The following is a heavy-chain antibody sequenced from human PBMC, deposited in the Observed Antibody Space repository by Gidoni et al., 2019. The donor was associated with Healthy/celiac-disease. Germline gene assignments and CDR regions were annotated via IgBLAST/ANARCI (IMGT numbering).Heavy chain of an antibody. J-gene: IGHJ5*02. CDR1: GGSISSGGYY. Sequence: QVQLQESGPGLVKPSQTLSRICNVSGGSISSGGYYWGWFRQHPGKGPEWIGYIYYSGSTYYNPSLKSRVTISVDTSKNQFSLKLSSVTAADTAVYYCATAVSDPRGFWFDPWGQGTLVTVSS. V-gene: IGHV4-31*03. CDR2: IYYSGST. CDR3: ATAVSDPRGFWFDP. D-gene: IGHD3-10*01.